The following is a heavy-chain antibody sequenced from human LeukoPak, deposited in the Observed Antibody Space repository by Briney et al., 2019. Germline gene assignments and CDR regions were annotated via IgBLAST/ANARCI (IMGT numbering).Heavy chain of an antibody. CDR3: ARHGTGSSWYLHYYYYYYMDV. J-gene: IGHJ6*03. CDR1: GYSFTSYW. CDR2: IYPGDSDT. V-gene: IGHV5-51*01. Sequence: GESLKISCKGSGYSFTSYWIGWVRQMPGKGLEWMGIIYPGDSDTRYSPSFQGQVTISADKSISTAYLQWSSLKASDTAMYYCARHGTGSSWYLHYYYYYYMDVWGKGTTVTVSS. D-gene: IGHD6-13*01.